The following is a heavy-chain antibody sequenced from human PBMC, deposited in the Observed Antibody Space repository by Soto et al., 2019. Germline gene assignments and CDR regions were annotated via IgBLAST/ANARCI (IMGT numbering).Heavy chain of an antibody. CDR2: IYTSGST. V-gene: IGHV4-31*03. CDR1: GASISSGGHY. D-gene: IGHD3-22*01. CDR3: ARDDSSGYYFVY. Sequence: SETLSLTCIVSGASISSGGHYWSWLRQHPGKGLEWIGYIYTSGSTYYNPSLKSRVTISMDTSKNQFSLKLTSVTAADTAVYFCARDDSSGYYFVYWGQGTLVTVSS. J-gene: IGHJ4*02.